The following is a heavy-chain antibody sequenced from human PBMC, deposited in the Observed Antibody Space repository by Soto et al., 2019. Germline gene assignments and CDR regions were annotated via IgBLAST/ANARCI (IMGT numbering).Heavy chain of an antibody. J-gene: IGHJ4*02. D-gene: IGHD3-3*01. CDR2: ISSSGSTI. CDR3: ARDKQEYYDFWSGYYEAGPHFDY. Sequence: GGSLRLSCAASGFTFSDYYMSWIRQAPGKGLEWVSYISSSGSTIYYADSVKGRFTISRDNAKNSLYLQMNSLRAEDTAVYYCARDKQEYYDFWSGYYEAGPHFDYWGQGTLDPVSS. V-gene: IGHV3-11*01. CDR1: GFTFSDYY.